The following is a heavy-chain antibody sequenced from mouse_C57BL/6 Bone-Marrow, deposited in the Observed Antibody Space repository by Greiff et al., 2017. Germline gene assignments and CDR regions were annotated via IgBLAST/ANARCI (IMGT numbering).Heavy chain of an antibody. V-gene: IGHV5-4*01. CDR3: ASDGVAY. CDR2: ISDGGSYT. J-gene: IGHJ3*01. Sequence: EVHLVESGGGLVKPGGSLKLSCAASGFTFSSYAMPWVRQTPEKRLEWVATISDGGSYTYYPDNVKGRFTISRDNAKNNLYLQMNHLKSEDTAMYYCASDGVAYWGQGTLVTVSA. CDR1: GFTFSSYA.